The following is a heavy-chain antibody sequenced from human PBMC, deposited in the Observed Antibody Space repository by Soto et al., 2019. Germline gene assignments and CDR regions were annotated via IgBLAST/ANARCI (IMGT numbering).Heavy chain of an antibody. CDR2: IYYSGST. Sequence: SETLSLTCTVSGGSISSGGYYWSWIRQHPGKGLEWIGHIYYSGSTYYNPSLKSRVTIPVDTSKNQFSLKLSSLTAADTAVYYCARGESGWLTPRYYYYYGMDVWGEGTTDT. V-gene: IGHV4-31*03. CDR3: ARGESGWLTPRYYYYYGMDV. CDR1: GGSISSGGYY. J-gene: IGHJ6*02. D-gene: IGHD6-19*01.